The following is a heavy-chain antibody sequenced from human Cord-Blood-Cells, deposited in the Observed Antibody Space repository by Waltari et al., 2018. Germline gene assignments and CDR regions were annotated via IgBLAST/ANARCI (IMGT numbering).Heavy chain of an antibody. D-gene: IGHD3-3*01. V-gene: IGHV4-34*01. J-gene: IGHJ4*02. CDR2: INHSGST. CDR3: ASRGGLRFLEWLPTPFFDY. CDR1: GGSFSGYY. Sequence: QVQLQQWGAGLLQPSETLSLTCAVYGGSFSGYYCSLIRQPPGKGLEWIGEINHSGSTNYNPSLKSRVTISVDTSKNQFSLKLSSVTAADTAVYYCASRGGLRFLEWLPTPFFDYWGQGTLVTVSS.